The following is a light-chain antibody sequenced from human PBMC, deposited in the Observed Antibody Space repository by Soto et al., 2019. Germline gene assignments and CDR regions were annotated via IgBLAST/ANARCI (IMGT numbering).Light chain of an antibody. J-gene: IGKJ5*01. CDR1: QSISSY. CDR3: QQLNSYPP. Sequence: DIQMTQSPSSLSASVGDRVTITCRASQSISSYLNWYQQKPGKAPKLLIYAASSLQSGVPSRFSGSGSGTEFTLTSSSLQPEDFATYYCQQLNSYPPFGQGTRLEIK. CDR2: AAS. V-gene: IGKV1-39*01.